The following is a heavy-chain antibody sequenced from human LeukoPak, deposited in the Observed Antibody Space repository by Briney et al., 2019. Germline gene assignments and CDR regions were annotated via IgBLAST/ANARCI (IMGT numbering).Heavy chain of an antibody. CDR1: GFTFSSYS. Sequence: GGARRLSCAASGFTFSSYSMNWVRQAPGKGLEWVSSISSSSSYIYYADSVKGRFTISRDNAKNSLYLQMNSLRAEDTAVYYCARANPGPFDPWGQGTLVTVSS. CDR3: ARANPGPFDP. CDR2: ISSSSSYI. V-gene: IGHV3-21*01. J-gene: IGHJ5*02.